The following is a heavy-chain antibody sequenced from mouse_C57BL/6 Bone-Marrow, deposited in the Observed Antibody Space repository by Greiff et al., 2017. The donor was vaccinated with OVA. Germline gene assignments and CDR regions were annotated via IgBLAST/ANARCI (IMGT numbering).Heavy chain of an antibody. CDR1: GYAFSSYW. J-gene: IGHJ2*01. CDR2: ISPGDGDT. CDR3: ASYDGYYRDY. D-gene: IGHD2-3*01. Sequence: VKLMESGAELVKPGASVKISCKASGYAFSSYWMNWVKQRPGKGLEWIGQISPGDGDTNYHGKFKGKATLTTDKSSSTAYMQLSSLTSEDSAVYFCASYDGYYRDYWGQGTTLTVSS. V-gene: IGHV1-80*01.